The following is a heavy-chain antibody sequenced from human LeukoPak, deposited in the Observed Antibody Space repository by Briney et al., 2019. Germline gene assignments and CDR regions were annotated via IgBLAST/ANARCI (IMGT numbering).Heavy chain of an antibody. Sequence: SETLSLTCTVSGGSISSGSYYWSWIRQPAGKGLEWIGRIYTSGSTNYNPSLKSRVTISVDTSKNQFSLKLSSVTAADTAVYYCATSGGEYGGNSGLMNWGQGTLVTVSS. V-gene: IGHV4-61*02. CDR3: ATSGGEYGGNSGLMN. J-gene: IGHJ4*02. CDR1: GGSISSGSYY. CDR2: IYTSGST. D-gene: IGHD4-23*01.